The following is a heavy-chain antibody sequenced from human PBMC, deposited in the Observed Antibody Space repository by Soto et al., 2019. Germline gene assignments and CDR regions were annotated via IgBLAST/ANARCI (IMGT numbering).Heavy chain of an antibody. Sequence: SETLSLTCTVSGGSVSSGAYYWTWIRHHPGKGLEWIGHIYYSGSTYYNPSLKSRVAISSDTSRNQFSLKLNSVTAADTAVYFCARGVAPYYYDSSVQYYDSQGRVPPGTVST. J-gene: IGHJ4*02. D-gene: IGHD3-22*01. CDR1: GGSVSSGAYY. V-gene: IGHV4-31*03. CDR3: ARGVAPYYYDSSVQYYDS. CDR2: IYYSGST.